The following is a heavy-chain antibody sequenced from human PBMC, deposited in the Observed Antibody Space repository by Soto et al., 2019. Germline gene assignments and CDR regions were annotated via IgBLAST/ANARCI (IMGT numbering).Heavy chain of an antibody. D-gene: IGHD2-15*01. CDR3: ARDRGYDAHDYYYKAMDV. Sequence: GGSLRLSCVASGFTFRTYTMNWVRQAPGKGLEWVSGIRGFSPYTFYSESVKGRFTISRDNAKNSLYLQMNSLRAEDTAVYYCARDRGYDAHDYYYKAMDVWGQGTTVTVSS. CDR1: GFTFRTYT. J-gene: IGHJ6*02. V-gene: IGHV3-21*01. CDR2: IRGFSPYT.